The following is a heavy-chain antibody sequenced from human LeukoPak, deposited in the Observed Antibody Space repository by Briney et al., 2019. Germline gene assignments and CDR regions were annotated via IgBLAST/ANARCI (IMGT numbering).Heavy chain of an antibody. CDR3: ARLDIVVVPAAILYYFDY. CDR2: IYYSGGT. CDR1: GGSISCYY. V-gene: IGHV4-59*08. D-gene: IGHD2-2*01. J-gene: IGHJ4*02. Sequence: SETLSLTCTVSGGSISCYYWSWLRQPPGKGLEWIGYIYYSGGTNYNPSLKSRVTISVDKSKNQFSLKLSSVAAADTAVYYCARLDIVVVPAAILYYFDYWGQGTRVTVSS.